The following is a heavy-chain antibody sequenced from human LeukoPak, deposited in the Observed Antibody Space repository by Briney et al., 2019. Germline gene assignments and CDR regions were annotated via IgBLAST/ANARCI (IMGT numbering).Heavy chain of an antibody. CDR3: ARDLGYGDYALDC. J-gene: IGHJ4*02. CDR2: IYYSGST. V-gene: IGHV4-30-4*01. Sequence: SQTLSLTCTVSGGSISSGDYYWSWIRQPPGKGLEWIGYIYYSGSTYYNPSLKSRVTISVDTSKNQFSLKLSSVTAADTAVYYCARDLGYGDYALDCWGQGTLVTVSS. D-gene: IGHD4-17*01. CDR1: GGSISSGDYY.